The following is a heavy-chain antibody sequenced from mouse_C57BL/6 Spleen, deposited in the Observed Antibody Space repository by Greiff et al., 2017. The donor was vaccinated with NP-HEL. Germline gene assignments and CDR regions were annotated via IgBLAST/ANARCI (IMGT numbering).Heavy chain of an antibody. CDR3: ARLGRWYFDV. D-gene: IGHD4-1*01. V-gene: IGHV1-52*01. CDR1: GYTFTSYW. J-gene: IGHJ1*03. CDR2: IDPSDSET. Sequence: QVQLQQSGAELVRPGSSVKLSCKASGYTFTSYWMHWVKQRPIQGLEWIGNIDPSDSETHYNQKFKDKATLTVDKYSSTAYMQRSSLTSEDSAVYYCARLGRWYFDVWGTGTTVTVSS.